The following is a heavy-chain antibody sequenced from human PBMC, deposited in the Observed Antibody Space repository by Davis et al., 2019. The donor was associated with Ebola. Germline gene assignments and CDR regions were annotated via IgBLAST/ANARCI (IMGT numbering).Heavy chain of an antibody. CDR1: GFTFSSYA. Sequence: PGGSLRLSCAASGFTFSSYAMHWVRQAPGKGLEWVAVISYDGSNKYYADSVKGRFTISRDNSKNTLYLQMNSLRAEDTAVYYCARVLGVAGYFDYWGQGTLVTVSS. V-gene: IGHV3-30-3*01. CDR2: ISYDGSNK. D-gene: IGHD6-19*01. J-gene: IGHJ4*02. CDR3: ARVLGVAGYFDY.